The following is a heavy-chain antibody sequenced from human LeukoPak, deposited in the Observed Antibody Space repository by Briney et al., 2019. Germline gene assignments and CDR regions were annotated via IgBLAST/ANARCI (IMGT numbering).Heavy chain of an antibody. CDR1: GGSISSYY. CDR2: IYTSGST. V-gene: IGHV4-4*07. D-gene: IGHD3-9*01. CDR3: ARHHRVYYDILTGLYFDY. J-gene: IGHJ4*02. Sequence: SETLSLTCTVSGGSISSYYWSWIRQPAGKGLEWIGRIYTSGSTNYNPSLKSRVTISVDTSKNQFSLKLSSVTAADTAVYYCARHHRVYYDILTGLYFDYWGQGTLVTVSS.